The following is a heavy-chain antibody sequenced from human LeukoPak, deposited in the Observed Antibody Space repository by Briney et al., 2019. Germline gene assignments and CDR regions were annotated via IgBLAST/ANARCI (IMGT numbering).Heavy chain of an antibody. CDR3: AKDIRVLWFGFDY. CDR1: GFTFDDYA. CDR2: ITWDGGRT. D-gene: IGHD3-10*01. J-gene: IGHJ4*02. V-gene: IGHV3-43D*03. Sequence: PGGSLRLSCAASGFTFDDYAMHWVRQAPGRGLEWVSLITWDGGRTYYADSVKGRFTISRDNSKNSLYLQMNSLRAEDTALYYCAKDIRVLWFGFDYWGQGTPVTVSS.